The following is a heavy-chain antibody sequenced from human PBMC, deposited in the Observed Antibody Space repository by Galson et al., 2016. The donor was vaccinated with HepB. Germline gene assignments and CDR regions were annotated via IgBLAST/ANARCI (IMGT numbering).Heavy chain of an antibody. CDR1: GFIFSSYS. Sequence: SLRLSCAASGFIFSSYSMRWVRQAPGKGLEWVAVISYDGSNKYYADSVKGRFTISRDISKNPLYLQMNSLRAEDTAVYYCARGPFALGDRKVYDFDYWDQGTLVTVSS. V-gene: IGHV3-30-3*01. D-gene: IGHD3-16*01. CDR3: ARGPFALGDRKVYDFDY. J-gene: IGHJ4*02. CDR2: ISYDGSNK.